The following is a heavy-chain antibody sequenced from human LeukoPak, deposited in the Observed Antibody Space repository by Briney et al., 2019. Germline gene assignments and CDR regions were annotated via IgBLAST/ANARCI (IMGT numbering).Heavy chain of an antibody. CDR2: INPNSGGT. CDR3: AAPIDSYGYRGDGRYGMDV. Sequence: ASVKVSCKASGYTFTCYYMHWVRQAPGQGLEWMGWINPNSGGTNYAQKFQGRVTMTRDTSISTAYMELSRLTSDDTAVYYCAAPIDSYGYRGDGRYGMDVWGQGTTVTVSS. CDR1: GYTFTCYY. J-gene: IGHJ6*02. D-gene: IGHD5-18*01. V-gene: IGHV1-2*02.